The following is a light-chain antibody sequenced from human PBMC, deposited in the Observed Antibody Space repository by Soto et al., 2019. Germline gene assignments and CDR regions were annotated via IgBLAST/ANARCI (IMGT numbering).Light chain of an antibody. CDR2: WAS. V-gene: IGKV4-1*01. J-gene: IGKJ2*01. Sequence: DIVMTQSPDSLAVSLGERATINCKSSQNILYSSNNKNYLAWYRQKPGQPPKLLIYWASVRESGVPDRISGSGSGTYFTLTISSLQAEDVAVYSCQQYYSTPPYTFGQGTKLDIK. CDR3: QQYYSTPPYT. CDR1: QNILYSSNNKNY.